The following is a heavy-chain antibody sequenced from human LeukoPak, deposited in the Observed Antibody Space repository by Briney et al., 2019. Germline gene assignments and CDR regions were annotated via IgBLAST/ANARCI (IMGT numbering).Heavy chain of an antibody. J-gene: IGHJ6*03. Sequence: GGSLRLSCAASGFTFSTYGMHWVRQAPGKGLEWVAYIQYDGSNQQYADSVKGRFIISRDRSKNIPYLQMNSLRPEDTAVYYCAKDWRRIVVVGPITRHGNYMDVWGKGTTVTISS. CDR2: IQYDGSNQ. CDR1: GFTFSTYG. CDR3: AKDWRRIVVVGPITRHGNYMDV. D-gene: IGHD2-15*01. V-gene: IGHV3-30*02.